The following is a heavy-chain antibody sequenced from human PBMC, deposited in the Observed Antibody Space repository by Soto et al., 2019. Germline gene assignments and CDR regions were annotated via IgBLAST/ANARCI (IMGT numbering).Heavy chain of an antibody. CDR3: AKDWANFNFDY. V-gene: IGHV3-30*18. CDR1: GFTFSSYG. Sequence: GGSLRLSCAASGFTFSSYGMHWVRQAPGKGLEWVAVISYDGSNKYYADSVKGRFTISRDNSKNTLYLQMNSLRAEDTAVYYCAKDWANFNFDYWGQGTLVTVSS. CDR2: ISYDGSNK. D-gene: IGHD7-27*01. J-gene: IGHJ4*02.